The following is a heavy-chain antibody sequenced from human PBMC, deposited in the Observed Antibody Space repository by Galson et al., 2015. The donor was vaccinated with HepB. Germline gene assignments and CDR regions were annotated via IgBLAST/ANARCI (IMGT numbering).Heavy chain of an antibody. J-gene: IGHJ4*02. CDR3: ARVPSTIFGAYYFDY. CDR2: IIPIFGTA. V-gene: IGHV1-69*13. CDR1: GGTFSSYA. Sequence: SVKVSCKASGGTFSSYAISWVRQAPGQGLEWMGGIIPIFGTANYAQKFQGRVTITADESTSTAYMELSSLRSEDTAVYYCARVPSTIFGAYYFDYWGQGTLVTVSS. D-gene: IGHD3-3*01.